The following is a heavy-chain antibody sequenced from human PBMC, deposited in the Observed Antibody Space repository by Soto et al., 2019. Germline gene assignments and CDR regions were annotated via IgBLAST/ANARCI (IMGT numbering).Heavy chain of an antibody. D-gene: IGHD4-17*01. V-gene: IGHV3-9*01. CDR2: ISWDSGKI. J-gene: IGHJ5*02. Sequence: PGGSLRLSCAASGFSIDDFAMHWVRQAPGKGLEWVSSISWDSGKIGYADSVTGRFSVSRDNAKNSLFLQMSSLKPEDTAFYFCAKDNPGRYGDYASTWLEPWGQGTLVTVS. CDR1: GFSIDDFA. CDR3: AKDNPGRYGDYASTWLEP.